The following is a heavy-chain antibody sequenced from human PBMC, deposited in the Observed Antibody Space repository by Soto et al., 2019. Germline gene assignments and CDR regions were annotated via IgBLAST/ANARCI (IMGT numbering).Heavy chain of an antibody. CDR2: IFYSGST. V-gene: IGHV4-39*01. Sequence: SATLHLTSTVAGGTISRGGYYWVLIRQPPGKGLEWIGSIFYSGSTYYNPSLKSRVTISVDTSKNQFSLKLSSVTAADTAMYYCVCIFSGGYSYDFYFYGMDVWGQGTTVS. CDR1: GGTISRGGYY. D-gene: IGHD5-18*01. CDR3: VCIFSGGYSYDFYFYGMDV. J-gene: IGHJ6*02.